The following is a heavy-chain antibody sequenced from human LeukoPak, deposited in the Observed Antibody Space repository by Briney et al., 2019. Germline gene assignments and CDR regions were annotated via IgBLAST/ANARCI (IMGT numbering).Heavy chain of an antibody. V-gene: IGHV3-30*04. J-gene: IGHJ6*02. D-gene: IGHD2-8*01. CDR2: ISYDGSSK. CDR1: GFIFSNYA. Sequence: GGSLRLSCAASGFIFSNYAMPWVRQAPGKGLEWVAVISYDGSSKYYADSVKGRFTISRDNSKNTLYLQMNSLRAEDTAVYYCARVNTPMDYYYGMDVWGQGTTVTVSS. CDR3: ARVNTPMDYYYGMDV.